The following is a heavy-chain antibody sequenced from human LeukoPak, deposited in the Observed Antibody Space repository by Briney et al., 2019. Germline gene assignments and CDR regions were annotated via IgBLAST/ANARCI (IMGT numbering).Heavy chain of an antibody. Sequence: GGSLRLSCAASGFTFSSYAMHWVRQAPGKGLEWVAVISYDGSNKYYADSVKGRFTISRDNSKNTLYLQMNSLRAEDTAVYYCARDRIAAAGTWAFDIWGQGTMVTVSS. V-gene: IGHV3-30-3*01. D-gene: IGHD6-13*01. J-gene: IGHJ3*02. CDR2: ISYDGSNK. CDR1: GFTFSSYA. CDR3: ARDRIAAAGTWAFDI.